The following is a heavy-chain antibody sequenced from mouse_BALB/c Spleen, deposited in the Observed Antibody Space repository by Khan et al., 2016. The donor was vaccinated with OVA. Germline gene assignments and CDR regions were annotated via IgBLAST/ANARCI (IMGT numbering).Heavy chain of an antibody. CDR2: INPKNGGT. J-gene: IGHJ4*01. V-gene: IGHV1-18*01. Sequence: EVQLQESGPELVKPGASVKISCKTSGYTFPEYTVHWVKQSLGKSLDWIGVINPKNGGTAYNQKFKGKATLTVDKSSSTAYMEFRSLTSEDSAVYYGARDAGNYWGQGTSVTVAS. CDR3: ARDAGNY. CDR1: GYTFPEYT.